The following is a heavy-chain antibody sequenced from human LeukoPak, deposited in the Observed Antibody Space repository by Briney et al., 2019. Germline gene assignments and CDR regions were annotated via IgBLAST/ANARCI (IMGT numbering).Heavy chain of an antibody. J-gene: IGHJ3*02. CDR2: ISSSSSYI. CDR3: ARARNYDILTGYYNRDAFDI. V-gene: IGHV3-21*01. CDR1: GFTFSSYS. Sequence: GGSLRLSCAASGFTFSSYSMNWVRQAPGKGLEWVSSISSSSSYIYYADSVKGRFTISRDNAKNSLYLQMNSLRAEDTAVYYCARARNYDILTGYYNRDAFDIWGQGTMVTVSS. D-gene: IGHD3-9*01.